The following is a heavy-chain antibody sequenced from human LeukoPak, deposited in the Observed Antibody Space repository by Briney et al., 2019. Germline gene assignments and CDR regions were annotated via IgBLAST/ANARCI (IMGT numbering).Heavy chain of an antibody. Sequence: GGSLRLSCAASGFTFSSYAMSWVRQAPGKGVEWVSAISGSGGSTYYADSVKGGFTISRDNSKNRLYMQMNSLRVEDTAIYYCATRSVTSYTGVCFDPWGQGTLVTVSS. J-gene: IGHJ5*02. CDR2: ISGSGGST. D-gene: IGHD5-18*01. CDR1: GFTFSSYA. CDR3: ATRSVTSYTGVCFDP. V-gene: IGHV3-23*01.